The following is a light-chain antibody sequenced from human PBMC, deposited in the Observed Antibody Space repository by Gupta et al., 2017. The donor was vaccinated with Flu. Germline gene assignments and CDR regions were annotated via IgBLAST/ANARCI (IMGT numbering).Light chain of an antibody. V-gene: IGLV2-11*01. CDR1: ASDIGDSKH. CDR2: DVT. J-gene: IGLJ3*02. CDR3: CSYAGSV. Sequence: QSALTPSPSVSVSPGQSVTISCTGTASDIGDSKHVAWYQQHPGKAPKLVIYDVTKRPSGVPDRFSGSKSGNTAFLTISGLQAEDAGDYYCCSYAGSVFGGGTKLTVL.